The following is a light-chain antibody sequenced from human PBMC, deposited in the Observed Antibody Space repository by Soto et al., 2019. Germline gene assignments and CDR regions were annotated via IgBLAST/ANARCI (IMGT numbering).Light chain of an antibody. CDR1: SSDIGAYNF. J-gene: IGLJ2*01. Sequence: QSALTQPASVSGSPGQSITISCTGTSSDIGAYNFVSWYQQHPGKAPNLMLYDVNIPPSGVSNRFSGSKSGNTASLTISGLQAEDEAVYYCTSWTTSTTMIFGGGTKVTVL. V-gene: IGLV2-14*03. CDR3: TSWTTSTTMI. CDR2: DVN.